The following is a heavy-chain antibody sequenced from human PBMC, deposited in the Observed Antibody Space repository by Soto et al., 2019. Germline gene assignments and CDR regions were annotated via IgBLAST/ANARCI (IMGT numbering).Heavy chain of an antibody. CDR2: ISGGGGST. CDR1: GFTFSNHA. CDR3: ADRDIRVSSS. D-gene: IGHD5-12*01. V-gene: IGHV3-23*01. J-gene: IGHJ5*02. Sequence: EVQLLESGGGLVQPGGSLRLSCTASGFTFSNHAMTWVRQAPGKGLECVAAISGGGGSTYYVDSVKGRFTIFRDNSRNALSLQMTGLSVENTGIYDCADRDIRVSSSWGQGTLVTVSS.